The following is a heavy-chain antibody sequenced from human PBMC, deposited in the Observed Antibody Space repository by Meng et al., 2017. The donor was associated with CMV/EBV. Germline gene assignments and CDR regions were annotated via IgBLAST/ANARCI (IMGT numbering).Heavy chain of an antibody. CDR1: GYTFTGYY. D-gene: IGHD3-22*01. CDR2: INPNSGGT. Sequence: ASVKVSCKASGYTFTGYYMHWVRQAPGQGLEWMGWINPNSGGTNYAQKFQGRVTMTRDESTSTAYMELSSLRSEDTAVYYCARERADSSGYYLLHYNWFDPWGQGTLVTVSS. CDR3: ARERADSSGYYLLHYNWFDP. V-gene: IGHV1-2*02. J-gene: IGHJ5*02.